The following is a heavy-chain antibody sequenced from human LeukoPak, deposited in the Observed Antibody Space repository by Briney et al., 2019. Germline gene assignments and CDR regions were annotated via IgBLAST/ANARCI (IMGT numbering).Heavy chain of an antibody. Sequence: SETLSLTCTVSGGSISSTIYYWGWIRQPPGKGLEWIGSIYYRGSTYYNPSLKSRVTISVGTSKNQFSLKLSSVTAADTAVYYCARVGTTVVVTIDYWGQGTLVTVSS. CDR2: IYYRGST. CDR1: GGSISSTIYY. V-gene: IGHV4-39*01. CDR3: ARVGTTVVVTIDY. J-gene: IGHJ4*02. D-gene: IGHD2-21*02.